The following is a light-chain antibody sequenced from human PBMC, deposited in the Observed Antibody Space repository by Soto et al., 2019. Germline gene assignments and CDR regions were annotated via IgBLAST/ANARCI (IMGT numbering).Light chain of an antibody. CDR2: DAS. Sequence: DIHMTHSPSSLSSSLVDSVTITCRASQTISTYLNWYQQKPGKAPRLLIYDASNLLSGVPSRFSGSGSGTDFTLTIASLQPEDFSTYYCQQSDSTPYTFGQGTKVDI. J-gene: IGKJ2*01. CDR3: QQSDSTPYT. V-gene: IGKV1-39*01. CDR1: QTISTY.